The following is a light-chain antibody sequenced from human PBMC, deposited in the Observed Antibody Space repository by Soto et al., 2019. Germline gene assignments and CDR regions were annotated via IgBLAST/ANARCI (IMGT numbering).Light chain of an antibody. CDR1: SSNIGAGYH. J-gene: IGLJ1*01. V-gene: IGLV1-40*01. CDR2: GNS. CDR3: QSYDSSLSGYV. Sequence: QPVLTQPPSVSGAPGQRVTISCTGSSSNIGAGYHVHWYQQLPGTAPKLLIYGNSNRPSGVPDRFSGSKSGTSASLAITGHQAEDEADYYCQSYDSSLSGYVFGTGTKVTVL.